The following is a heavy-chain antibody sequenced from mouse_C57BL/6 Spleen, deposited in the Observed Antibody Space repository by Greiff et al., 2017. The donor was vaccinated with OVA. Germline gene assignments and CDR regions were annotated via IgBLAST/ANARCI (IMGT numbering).Heavy chain of an antibody. D-gene: IGHD4-1*02. J-gene: IGHJ4*01. Sequence: EVMLVESEGGLVQPGSSMKLSCTASGFTFSDYYMAWVRQVPEKGLEWVANINYDGSSTYYLDSLKSRFIISRDNAKNILYLKMSSLKSEDTATYYCARCNWGAMDYWGQGTSVTVSS. CDR2: INYDGSST. CDR1: GFTFSDYY. CDR3: ARCNWGAMDY. V-gene: IGHV5-16*01.